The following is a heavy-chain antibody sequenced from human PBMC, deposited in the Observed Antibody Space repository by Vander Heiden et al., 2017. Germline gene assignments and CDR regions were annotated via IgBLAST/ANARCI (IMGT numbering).Heavy chain of an antibody. CDR3: AKDKLAVAGTRYYGMDV. V-gene: IGHV3-9*01. D-gene: IGHD6-19*01. J-gene: IGHJ6*02. CDR2: ISWNSGSI. Sequence: EVQLVESGGGLVQPGRCRRLSCAASGFNFDDYALHGVGQAPGKGLEWVSGISWNSGSIGYADSVKGRFTISRDNAKNSLYLQMYSLRAEDTALYYCAKDKLAVAGTRYYGMDVWGQGTTVTVSS. CDR1: GFNFDDYA.